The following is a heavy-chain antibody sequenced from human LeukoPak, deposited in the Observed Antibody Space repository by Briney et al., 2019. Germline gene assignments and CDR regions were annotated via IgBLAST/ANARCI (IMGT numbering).Heavy chain of an antibody. V-gene: IGHV1-69*13. CDR1: GGTFSSYA. J-gene: IGHJ4*02. Sequence: SVKVSCKASGGTFSSYAISWVRQAPGQGLEWMGGIIPIFGTANYAQKFQGRVTITADESTSTAYMELSSLRAEDTALYYCAKDMGRVVVAATLDYWGQGTLVTVSS. CDR3: AKDMGRVVVAATLDY. D-gene: IGHD2-15*01. CDR2: IIPIFGTA.